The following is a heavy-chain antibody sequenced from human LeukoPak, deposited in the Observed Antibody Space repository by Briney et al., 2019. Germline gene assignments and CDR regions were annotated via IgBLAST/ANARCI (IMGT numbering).Heavy chain of an antibody. J-gene: IGHJ3*02. V-gene: IGHV1-69*05. Sequence: GASVKVSCKASGGTFSSYAISWVRQAPGQELEWMGRIIPIFGTANYAQKFQGRVTITTDESTSTADMDLSSLRSEDTAVYYCARDCRYRSGYSSYAFYIWGQGTMVTVSS. CDR2: IIPIFGTA. CDR1: GGTFSSYA. CDR3: ARDCRYRSGYSSYAFYI. D-gene: IGHD3-3*01.